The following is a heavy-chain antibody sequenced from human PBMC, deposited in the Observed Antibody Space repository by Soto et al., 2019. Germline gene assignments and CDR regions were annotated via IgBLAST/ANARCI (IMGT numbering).Heavy chain of an antibody. J-gene: IGHJ5*02. Sequence: ASVKVSCKASGYTFTSYGISWVRQAPGQGLEWMGWISAYNGNTNYAQKLQGRVTMTTDTSTSTAYMELRSLRSDDTAVYYCARRPYCSSTSFYGRGDNWFDPWGQGTLVTVSS. CDR3: ARRPYCSSTSFYGRGDNWFDP. CDR2: ISAYNGNT. V-gene: IGHV1-18*04. D-gene: IGHD2-2*01. CDR1: GYTFTSYG.